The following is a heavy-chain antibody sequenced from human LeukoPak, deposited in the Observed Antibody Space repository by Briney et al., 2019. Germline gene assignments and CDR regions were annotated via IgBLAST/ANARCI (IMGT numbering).Heavy chain of an antibody. CDR2: IGSSGSPT. V-gene: IGHV3-48*02. D-gene: IGHD6-19*01. J-gene: IGHJ4*02. CDR1: GFTFSAYA. Sequence: PGGSLRLSCEASGFTFSAYAMTWVRQAPGKGLEWASYIGSSGSPTHYADSVKGRFTISRDNAKTSLYLHMNSLRDEDTAVYYCARGGAGGSWFDFWGQGTLVTVSS. CDR3: ARGGAGGSWFDF.